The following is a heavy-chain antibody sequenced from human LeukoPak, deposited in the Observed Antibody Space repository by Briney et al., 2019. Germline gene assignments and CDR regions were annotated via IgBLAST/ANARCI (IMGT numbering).Heavy chain of an antibody. CDR1: GYTFTSKL. J-gene: IGHJ4*02. V-gene: IGHV1-46*01. D-gene: IGHD3-3*01. Sequence: ASVKVSCKASGYTFTSKLIHWVRQAPGQGLEWMGIINPSAGSTNFPQNFQGRVTMTRDTSTSTVYLELSNLRSEDTAVYYCGIWAGEANNNLWSGPFDHWGQGTLVTVSS. CDR2: INPSAGST. CDR3: GIWAGEANNNLWSGPFDH.